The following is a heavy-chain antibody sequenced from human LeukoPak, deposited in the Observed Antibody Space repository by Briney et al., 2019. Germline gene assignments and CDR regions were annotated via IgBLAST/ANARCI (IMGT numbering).Heavy chain of an antibody. D-gene: IGHD1-26*01. CDR3: AKDQRWESPHYLDS. CDR1: GFTFSSYG. Sequence: GGSLGLSCAASGFTFSSYGMHWVRQAPGKGLEWVAVISYDGSNKYFADSVKGRFTISRDNSKNTLYVQMNSLRDEDTALYYCAKDQRWESPHYLDSWGQGTLVTVSS. J-gene: IGHJ4*02. CDR2: ISYDGSNK. V-gene: IGHV3-30*18.